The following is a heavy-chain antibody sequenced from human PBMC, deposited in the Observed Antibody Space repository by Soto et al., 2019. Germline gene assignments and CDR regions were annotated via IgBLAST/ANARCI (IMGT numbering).Heavy chain of an antibody. CDR3: ATFTYSGYYPGSNY. Sequence: QLQLQESGPGLVKPSETLSLTCTVSGGSISSSRYYWGWIRQPPGKGLEWIGSIYYSGSTYYNPSLKSRVTISVHTSKNQFSLKLSAVTAADTAVYDCATFTYSGYYPGSNYWGQGTLVTLSS. J-gene: IGHJ4*02. CDR2: IYYSGST. D-gene: IGHD5-12*01. CDR1: GGSISSSRYY. V-gene: IGHV4-39*01.